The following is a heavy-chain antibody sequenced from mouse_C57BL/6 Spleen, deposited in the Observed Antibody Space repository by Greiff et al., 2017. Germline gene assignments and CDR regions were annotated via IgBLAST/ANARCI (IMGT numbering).Heavy chain of an antibody. CDR2: IDPSDSYT. CDR1: GYTFTSYW. CDR3: ALYPYAMDY. J-gene: IGHJ4*01. V-gene: IGHV1-69*01. Sequence: QVHVKQPGAELVMPGASVKLSCKASGYTFTSYWMHWVKQRPGQGLEWIGEIDPSDSYTNYNQKFKGKSTLTVDKSSSTAYMQLSSLTSEDSAVYYCALYPYAMDYWGQGTSVTVSS. D-gene: IGHD2-1*01.